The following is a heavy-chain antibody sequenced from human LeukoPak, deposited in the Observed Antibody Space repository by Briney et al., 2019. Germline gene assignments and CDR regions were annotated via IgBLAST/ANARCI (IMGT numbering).Heavy chain of an antibody. CDR2: TYYSGST. Sequence: SETLSLTCTVSGGSISSYYWSWIRQPPGKGLEWIGYTYYSGSTNYNPSLKSRVTISVDTSKNQFSLKLSSVTAADTAVYYCARWNGGYSHWGQGTLVTVSS. V-gene: IGHV4-59*08. J-gene: IGHJ4*02. D-gene: IGHD5-18*01. CDR1: GGSISSYY. CDR3: ARWNGGYSH.